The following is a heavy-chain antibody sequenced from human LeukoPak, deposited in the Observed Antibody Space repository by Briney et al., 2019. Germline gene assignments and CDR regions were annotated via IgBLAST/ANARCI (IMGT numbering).Heavy chain of an antibody. V-gene: IGHV4-59*01. CDR3: ARDYGGNSIPDY. J-gene: IGHJ4*02. D-gene: IGHD4-23*01. CDR2: IYYSGST. CDR1: GGSISSYY. Sequence: SETLSLTCTVSGGSISSYYWSWIRQPPGKGLEWIGYIYYSGSTNYNPSLKSRVTISVDTSKNQFSLKLSSVTAADTAVYYCARDYGGNSIPDYWGQGTLVTVSS.